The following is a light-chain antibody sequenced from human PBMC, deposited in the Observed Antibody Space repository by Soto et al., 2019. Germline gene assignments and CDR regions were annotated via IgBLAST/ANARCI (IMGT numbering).Light chain of an antibody. CDR1: QSISNS. CDR2: KAS. Sequence: DIQMTQSPSTLSASVRDRVTITCRASQSISNSLAWYQQRPGKAPKLLIYKASSLETGVPSRFSGSGSGKEFTLTISSVQPDDFATHYCQQYKSDLKTSGTGTKVDIX. CDR3: QQYKSDLKT. V-gene: IGKV1-5*03. J-gene: IGKJ2*01.